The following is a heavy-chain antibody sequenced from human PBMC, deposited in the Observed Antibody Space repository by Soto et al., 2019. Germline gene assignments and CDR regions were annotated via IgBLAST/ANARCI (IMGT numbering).Heavy chain of an antibody. CDR3: ARLVYDTRLNYMYFDF. J-gene: IGHJ4*02. Sequence: PSETLSLTCAVSGVSISSGNWWTWVRQTPQRGLEYIGEIFHDGTANYYPSCGRRVASSVDTAKNQFSLKLTSVTAAATAIYFCARLVYDTRLNYMYFDFWGQGALVTVSS. V-gene: IGHV4-4*02. CDR1: GVSISSGNW. D-gene: IGHD3-10*01. CDR2: IFHDGTA.